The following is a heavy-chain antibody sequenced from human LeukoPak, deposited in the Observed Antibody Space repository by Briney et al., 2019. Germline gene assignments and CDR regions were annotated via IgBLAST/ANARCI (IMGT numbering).Heavy chain of an antibody. CDR3: ARGPPFVVVTAHFDY. D-gene: IGHD2-21*02. CDR1: GYTFTSYG. V-gene: IGHV1-18*01. Sequence: GASVTVSCKASGYTFTSYGISWVRQAPGQGLEWMGWISAYNGNTNYAQKLQGRVTMTTDTSTSTAYMELRSLRSDDTAVYYCARGPPFVVVTAHFDYWGQGTLVTVSS. J-gene: IGHJ4*02. CDR2: ISAYNGNT.